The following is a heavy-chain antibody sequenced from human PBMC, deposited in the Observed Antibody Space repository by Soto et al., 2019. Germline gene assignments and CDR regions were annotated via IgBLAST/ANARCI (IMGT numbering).Heavy chain of an antibody. Sequence: PGGSLRLSCTASEFTFSAHWMHWVRQAPGKGLMWVSRLNEDGSQTDHAESVKGRFAISRDNAKNTLFLQMTSLRVDDTAIYFCVMGSRDWNGIDYWGQGLLATVSS. J-gene: IGHJ4*02. V-gene: IGHV3-74*01. CDR2: LNEDGSQT. D-gene: IGHD1-1*01. CDR1: EFTFSAHW. CDR3: VMGSRDWNGIDY.